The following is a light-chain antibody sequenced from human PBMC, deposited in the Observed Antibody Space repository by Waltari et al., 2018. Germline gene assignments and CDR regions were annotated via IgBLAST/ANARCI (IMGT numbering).Light chain of an antibody. CDR2: KVY. CDR3: MQVTHWPHT. CDR1: QSLVHSDGNTY. V-gene: IGKV2-30*02. J-gene: IGKJ2*01. Sequence: VVMTPSPLSLPGTLGQPASIPCRPRQSLVHSDGNTYLEWFQQRPGKSPRRLIYKVYNRDSGVPDRFSGSGSGTDFTLKISRVEAEDVGLYYCMQVTHWPHTFGQGTSLEI.